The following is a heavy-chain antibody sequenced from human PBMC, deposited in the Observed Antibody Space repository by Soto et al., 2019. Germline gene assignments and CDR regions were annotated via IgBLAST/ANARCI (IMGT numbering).Heavy chain of an antibody. Sequence: SETLSLTCNVSDGSISNFYWSWIRQPQGKGLEWIGYISSTAYTNYNPSLTSRVSISVDTSKNQFALNLTSGPAADTAGYYCARAPMVRTRSYFDSLAPGTRVT. V-gene: IGHV4-59*01. CDR1: DGSISNFY. J-gene: IGHJ4*02. CDR2: ISSTAYT. CDR3: ARAPMVRTRSYFDS. D-gene: IGHD3-10*01.